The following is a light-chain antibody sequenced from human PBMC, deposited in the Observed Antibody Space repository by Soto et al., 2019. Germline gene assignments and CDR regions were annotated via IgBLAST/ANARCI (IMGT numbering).Light chain of an antibody. CDR3: QQYGSSPL. CDR1: QSVSSY. Sequence: EIVPTKSQATLSVSPGKRASLSCRASQSVSSYLAWYQQKPGQAPRLLIYGASSRATGIPDRFSGSGSGTDFTLTISRLEPEDFAVYYCQQYGSSPLFGQGTKVDIK. CDR2: GAS. J-gene: IGKJ1*01. V-gene: IGKV3-20*01.